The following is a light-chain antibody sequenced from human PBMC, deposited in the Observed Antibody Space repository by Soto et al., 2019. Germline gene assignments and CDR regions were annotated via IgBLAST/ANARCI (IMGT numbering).Light chain of an antibody. J-gene: IGKJ1*01. Sequence: IHMTQSPSSLSASVGDRVTISCRASQSIGNALSWYQQKPGKAPKLLIFTASSLQSGVPSRFSGSGSGTEFTLTISSLQPEDFATYYCQQRYSAAEAFGQGTKVDIK. CDR1: QSIGNA. CDR2: TAS. CDR3: QQRYSAAEA. V-gene: IGKV1-39*01.